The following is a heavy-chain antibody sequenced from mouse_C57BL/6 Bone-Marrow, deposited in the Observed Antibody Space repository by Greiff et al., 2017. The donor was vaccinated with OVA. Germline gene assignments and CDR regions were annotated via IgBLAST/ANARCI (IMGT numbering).Heavy chain of an antibody. J-gene: IGHJ1*03. V-gene: IGHV1-55*01. D-gene: IGHD1-1*01. CDR1: GYTFTSYW. Sequence: QVQLQQPGAELVKPGASVKMSCKASGYTFTSYWITWVKQRPGQGLEWIGDIYPGSGSTNYNEKFKSKATLTVDASSSTAYMQLSSLTSEDSAVYYCARDPYGSSYLYFDVWGTGTTVTVSS. CDR3: ARDPYGSSYLYFDV. CDR2: IYPGSGST.